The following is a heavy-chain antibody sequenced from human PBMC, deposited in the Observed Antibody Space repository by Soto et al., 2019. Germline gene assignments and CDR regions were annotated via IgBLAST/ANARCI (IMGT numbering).Heavy chain of an antibody. CDR3: ARHRYYEGSVPGYGMDV. CDR2: ISSGGSFI. Sequence: PGGSLRLSCAASGFTFSDYDMSWIRQAPGKGLEYISYISSGGSFIYYADSVKGRFTISRDTAKTSLYLQMNSLRAEDTALYYCARHRYYEGSVPGYGMDVWGQGTTVTVSS. V-gene: IGHV3-11*01. CDR1: GFTFSDYD. J-gene: IGHJ6*02. D-gene: IGHD3-16*01.